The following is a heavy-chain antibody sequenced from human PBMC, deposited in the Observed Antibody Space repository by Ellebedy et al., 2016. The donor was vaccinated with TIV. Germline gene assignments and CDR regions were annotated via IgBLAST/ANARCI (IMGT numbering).Heavy chain of an antibody. Sequence: GESLKISCAASGFTFSNYAMHWVRQAPGKGLEWVADILYDGSNKYYSDSVKGRFTVSRDNSKNTVFLQMNSLRVEDTAVYYCAKGLVDTAMADYWGQGTLVTVSS. CDR3: AKGLVDTAMADY. V-gene: IGHV3-30-3*01. CDR1: GFTFSNYA. J-gene: IGHJ4*02. CDR2: ILYDGSNK. D-gene: IGHD5-18*01.